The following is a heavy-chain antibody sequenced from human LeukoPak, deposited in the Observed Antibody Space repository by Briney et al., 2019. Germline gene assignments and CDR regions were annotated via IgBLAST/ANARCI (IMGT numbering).Heavy chain of an antibody. Sequence: PGGSLRLSCAASGFTFSSCGFNWVRQAPGKGLEWDSSIGPTGTDRYYADSVRGRFTISRDNAKNSMYLQMDSLRDEDTAVYYCATETIGRHYDYWGQGTLLTVSS. D-gene: IGHD1-14*01. CDR2: IGPTGTDR. CDR1: GFTFSSCG. CDR3: ATETIGRHYDY. J-gene: IGHJ4*02. V-gene: IGHV3-21*01.